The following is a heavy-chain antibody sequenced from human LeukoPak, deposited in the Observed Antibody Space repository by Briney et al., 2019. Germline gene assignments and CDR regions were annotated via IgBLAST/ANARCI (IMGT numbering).Heavy chain of an antibody. Sequence: GGSLRLSCAASGFTFSSYGMHWVRQAPGKGLEWVAVIWYDGSNKYYADSVKGRFTISRDNSKNTLYLQMNSLSAEDTAVYYCARVKVRYFDWAPIDYWGQGTLVTVSS. CDR2: IWYDGSNK. CDR3: ARVKVRYFDWAPIDY. CDR1: GFTFSSYG. J-gene: IGHJ4*02. D-gene: IGHD3-9*01. V-gene: IGHV3-33*01.